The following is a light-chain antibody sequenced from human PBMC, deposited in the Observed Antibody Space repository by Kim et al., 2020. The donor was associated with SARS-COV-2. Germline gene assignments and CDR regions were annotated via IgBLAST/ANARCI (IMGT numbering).Light chain of an antibody. CDR3: QQRSNWPPWT. CDR1: QSVSSY. Sequence: SPGERATLSCRASQSVSSYLAWYQQKPGQAPRLLIYDASNRATGIPARFSGSGSGTDFTLTISSLEPEDFAVYYCQQRSNWPPWTFGQVTKVDIK. V-gene: IGKV3-11*01. J-gene: IGKJ1*01. CDR2: DAS.